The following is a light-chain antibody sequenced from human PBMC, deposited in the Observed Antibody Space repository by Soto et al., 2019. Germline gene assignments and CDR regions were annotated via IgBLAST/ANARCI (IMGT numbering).Light chain of an antibody. J-gene: IGKJ1*01. CDR3: QQYGSSPLT. Sequence: EIVLTQSPGTLSLSPGDRATLSCRASQSVSSNYLAWYQQKPGQAPRLLIYVASIRATGIPDRFSGSGSGADFTLTIRRLEPEDFAVYYCQQYGSSPLTLGQGTKVEL. V-gene: IGKV3-20*01. CDR2: VAS. CDR1: QSVSSNY.